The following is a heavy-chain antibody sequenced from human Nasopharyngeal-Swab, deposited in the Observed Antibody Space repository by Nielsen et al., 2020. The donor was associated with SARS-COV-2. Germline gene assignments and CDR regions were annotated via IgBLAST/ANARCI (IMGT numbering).Heavy chain of an antibody. V-gene: IGHV3-21*01. Sequence: GESLKISCAASGFTFSSYSMNWVRQAPGKGLGWVSSISSSSSYIYYADSVKGRFTISRDNAKNSLYLQMNSLRAEDTAVYYCARGVGAYGSGPLFDYWGQGTLVTVSS. J-gene: IGHJ4*02. CDR3: ARGVGAYGSGPLFDY. CDR1: GFTFSSYS. D-gene: IGHD3-10*01. CDR2: ISSSSSYI.